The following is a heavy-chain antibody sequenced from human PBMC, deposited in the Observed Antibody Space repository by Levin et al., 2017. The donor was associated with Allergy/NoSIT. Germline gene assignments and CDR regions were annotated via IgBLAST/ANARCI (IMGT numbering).Heavy chain of an antibody. CDR1: GFTFRDYA. D-gene: IGHD6-19*01. J-gene: IGHJ4*02. CDR3: ARIEREAVAGTSDF. Sequence: GESLKISCAASGFTFRDYAMSWVREAPGKGLEWVSGISGSGTSAYYADSVEGRFTMSRDNSKNTLYLQMSNVRAEDTAVYYCARIEREAVAGTSDFWGQGTLVTVSS. CDR2: ISGSGTSA. V-gene: IGHV3-23*01.